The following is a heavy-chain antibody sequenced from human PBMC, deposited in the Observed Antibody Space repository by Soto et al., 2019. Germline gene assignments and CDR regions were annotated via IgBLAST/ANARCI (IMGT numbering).Heavy chain of an antibody. V-gene: IGHV1-3*01. CDR1: GYTFTSYA. D-gene: IGHD6-13*01. J-gene: IGHJ5*02. CDR2: INAGNGNT. CDR3: AGARAYSSSWYGWFDP. Sequence: GASVKVSCKASGYTFTSYAMHWVRQAPGQRLEWMGWINAGNGNTKYSQKFQGRVTITRDTSASTAYMELSSLRSEDTAVYYCAGARAYSSSWYGWFDPWGQGTLVTVSS.